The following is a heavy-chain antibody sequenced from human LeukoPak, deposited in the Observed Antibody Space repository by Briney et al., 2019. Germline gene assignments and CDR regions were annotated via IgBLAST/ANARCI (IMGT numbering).Heavy chain of an antibody. Sequence: GGSLRLTCAASGFPFSSHNMKWLRQAQGKELEWVSSISSSSYIYYADSVKGRFTISRDNAKNSLYLQMNSLRAEDTAVYYCARDLVAAAGTDEDYWGQGTLVTVSS. V-gene: IGHV3-21*01. CDR3: ARDLVAAAGTDEDY. J-gene: IGHJ4*02. D-gene: IGHD6-13*01. CDR1: GFPFSSHN. CDR2: ISSSSYI.